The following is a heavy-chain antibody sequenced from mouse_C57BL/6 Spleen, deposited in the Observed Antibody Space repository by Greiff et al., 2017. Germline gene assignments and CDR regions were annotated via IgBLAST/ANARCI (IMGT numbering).Heavy chain of an antibody. V-gene: IGHV1-61*01. Sequence: QLQQPGAELVRPGSSVKLSCKASGYTFTSYWMDWVKQRPGQGLEWIGNIYPSDSETHYNQKFKDKATLTVDKSSSTAYMQLSSLTSEDSAVYYCARYGYGSSYWYFDVWGTGTTVTVSS. D-gene: IGHD1-1*01. CDR3: ARYGYGSSYWYFDV. CDR1: GYTFTSYW. J-gene: IGHJ1*03. CDR2: IYPSDSET.